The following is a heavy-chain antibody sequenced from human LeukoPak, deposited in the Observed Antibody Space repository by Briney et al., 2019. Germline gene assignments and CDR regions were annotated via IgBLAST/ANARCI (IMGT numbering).Heavy chain of an antibody. CDR2: IYYSGST. V-gene: IGHV4-59*01. CDR1: GGSISSYY. D-gene: IGHD3-3*01. CDR3: ARVGLRFLEWLPDGMDV. J-gene: IGHJ6*02. Sequence: SETLSLTCTVSGGSISSYYWSWIRQPPGKGLEWIGYIYYSGSTNYNPSLKSRVTISVDTSKHQFSLKLSSVTAADTAVYYCARVGLRFLEWLPDGMDVWGQGTTVTVSS.